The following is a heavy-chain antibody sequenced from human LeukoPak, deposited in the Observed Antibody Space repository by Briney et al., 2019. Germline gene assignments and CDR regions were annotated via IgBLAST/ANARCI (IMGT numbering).Heavy chain of an antibody. V-gene: IGHV1-69*06. Sequence: SVKVSCKASGGTFSSYAISWVRQAPGQGLEWMGGIIPIFGTANYAQKFQGRVTITADKSTSTAYMELSSLRSEDTAVYYCASRKYYYDSSGYYSYYYYYMDVWGKGTTVTVSS. CDR3: ASRKYYYDSSGYYSYYYYYMDV. J-gene: IGHJ6*03. D-gene: IGHD3-22*01. CDR2: IIPIFGTA. CDR1: GGTFSSYA.